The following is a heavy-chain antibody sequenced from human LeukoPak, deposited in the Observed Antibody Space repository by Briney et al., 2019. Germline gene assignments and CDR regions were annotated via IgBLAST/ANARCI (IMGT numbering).Heavy chain of an antibody. V-gene: IGHV3-23*01. J-gene: IGHJ4*02. CDR3: AKDRSGAAPYCFDY. CDR1: GFIFRSYS. CDR2: ISGSDNSA. D-gene: IGHD6-6*01. Sequence: GGSLRLSCAASGFIFRSYSMNWVRQAPGKGLEWVSSISGSDNSAYFADSVKGRFTISRDNSKNTLSLQMNSLRAEDTAVYYCAKDRSGAAPYCFDYWGQGTMVTLCS.